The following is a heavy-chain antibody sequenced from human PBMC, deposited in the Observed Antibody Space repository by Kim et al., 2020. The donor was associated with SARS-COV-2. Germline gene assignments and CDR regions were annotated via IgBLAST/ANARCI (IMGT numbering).Heavy chain of an antibody. CDR1: GGSFSGYY. CDR2: INHSGST. Sequence: SETLSLTCAVYGGSFSGYYWSWIRQPPGKGLEWIGEINHSGSTNYNPSLKSRVTISVDTSKNQFSLKLSSVTAADTAVYYCAPPLGVSSGYFEAATPWGQGTMVTVSS. J-gene: IGHJ3*01. CDR3: APPLGVSSGYFEAATP. V-gene: IGHV4-34*01. D-gene: IGHD3-22*01.